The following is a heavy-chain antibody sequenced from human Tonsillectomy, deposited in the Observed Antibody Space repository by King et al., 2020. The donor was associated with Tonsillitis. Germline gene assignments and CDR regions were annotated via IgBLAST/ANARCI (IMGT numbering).Heavy chain of an antibody. CDR1: GFTVSSNY. CDR3: ARGPYGSGTYYYGMDV. D-gene: IGHD3-10*01. CDR2: IYSGGNT. V-gene: IGHV3-53*04. Sequence: QLVQSGGGLVQPGGSLRLSCAASGFTVSSNYMTWVRQAPGKGLEWVSVIYSGGNTYYADSVKGRFTISRLNSKNTVYLQMNSLRAEDTAVYYCARGPYGSGTYYYGMDVWGQGATVTVSS. J-gene: IGHJ6*02.